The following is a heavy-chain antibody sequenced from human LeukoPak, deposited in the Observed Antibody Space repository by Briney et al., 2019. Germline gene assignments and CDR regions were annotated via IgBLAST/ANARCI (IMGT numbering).Heavy chain of an antibody. CDR3: ARDDKLRAAAGHY. V-gene: IGHV1-2*02. D-gene: IGHD6-13*01. CDR1: GYTFTGYY. CDR2: INPNSGGT. Sequence: ASVKVSCKASGYTFTGYYMRWVRQAPGQGLEWMGWINPNSGGTNYAQKFQGRVTMTRDTSISTAYMELSRLRSDDTAVYYCARDDKLRAAAGHYWGQGTLVTVSS. J-gene: IGHJ4*02.